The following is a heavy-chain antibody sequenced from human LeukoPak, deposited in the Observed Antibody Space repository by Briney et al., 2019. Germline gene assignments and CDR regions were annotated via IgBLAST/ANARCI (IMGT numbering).Heavy chain of an antibody. CDR2: IDTGNGNT. CDR1: GYTLTSYA. CDR3: ARGGSRMTTFYIIDY. J-gene: IGHJ4*02. Sequence: ASVKVSCKASGYTLTSYAIHWVRQAPGQRPEWMGWIDTGNGNTKYSQKFQGRVTITRDTSANTAYMELSSLRFEDTAVYYCARGGSRMTTFYIIDYWGQGTLVTVSS. D-gene: IGHD4-11*01. V-gene: IGHV1-3*04.